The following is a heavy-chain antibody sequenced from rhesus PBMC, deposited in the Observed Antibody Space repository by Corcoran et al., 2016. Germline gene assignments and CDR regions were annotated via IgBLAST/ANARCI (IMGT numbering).Heavy chain of an antibody. CDR1: SGSTSGYY. J-gene: IGHJ4*01. D-gene: IGHD6-37*01. CDR3: GRRPNSGDWSLDD. Sequence: QVQLQESGPGLVKPSETLSLTCAVSSGSTSGYYWSWIRQPPGKGLEWIGRIYGRGVRTADNPSRESRCTSATETSNNQFSRKRSSGTAADTAVYFCGRRPNSGDWSLDDWGQGVLVTVSS. V-gene: IGHV4-160*01. CDR2: IYGRGVRT.